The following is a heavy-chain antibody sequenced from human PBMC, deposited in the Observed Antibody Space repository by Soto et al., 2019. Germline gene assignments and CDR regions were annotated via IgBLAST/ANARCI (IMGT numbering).Heavy chain of an antibody. V-gene: IGHV3-21*01. CDR2: ITSGSNYI. Sequence: EVQLVESGGGLVKPGGSLRLSCAASGFTFSSYSMNWVRQAPGRGLEWVSSITSGSNYIYYADSVKGRFTVSRDNAKNSLYLQMTSLRAEDTAVYYCARVRSNCYLDYWGQGTLVTVSS. J-gene: IGHJ4*02. CDR1: GFTFSSYS. CDR3: ARVRSNCYLDY. D-gene: IGHD2-21*02.